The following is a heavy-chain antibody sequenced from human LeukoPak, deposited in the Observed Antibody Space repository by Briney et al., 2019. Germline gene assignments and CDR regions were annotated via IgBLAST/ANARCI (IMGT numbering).Heavy chain of an antibody. Sequence: SETLSLTCTVSGVSISSSNSYWGWIRQPPGKGLEWIGSIYYSGNTYYNASLKSRVTIYIDTSKNQFSLNLSSMTAADTAVYYCAKSGGSGLIDYWGQGTLVTVSS. CDR1: GVSISSSNSY. CDR3: AKSGGSGLIDY. CDR2: IYYSGNT. V-gene: IGHV4-39*01. J-gene: IGHJ4*02. D-gene: IGHD1-26*01.